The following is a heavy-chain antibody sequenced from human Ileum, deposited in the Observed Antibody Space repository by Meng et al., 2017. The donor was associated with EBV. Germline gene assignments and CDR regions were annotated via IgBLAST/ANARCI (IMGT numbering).Heavy chain of an antibody. CDR3: GKDDERVRGPEP. CDR1: GFTFSIYD. Sequence: EGLQLGAGGGLVQAGGSLRVSCAASGFTFSIYDMTWVRQAPGKGLEWVSSISGSGGDTYYADSVKGRFTIARDNSKNTLYLQMDSLRAEDTAVYYCGKDDERVRGPEPWGQGTLVTVSS. J-gene: IGHJ4*02. V-gene: IGHV3-23*01. CDR2: ISGSGGDT. D-gene: IGHD1-14*01.